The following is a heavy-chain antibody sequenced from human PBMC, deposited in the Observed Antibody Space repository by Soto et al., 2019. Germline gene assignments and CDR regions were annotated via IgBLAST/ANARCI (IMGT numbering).Heavy chain of an antibody. J-gene: IGHJ5*02. Sequence: QVQLQQWGAGLLKPSETLSLTCAVYGGSFSGYYWSWIRQPPGKGLEWIGEINHSGSTNYNPSLKSRVTISVDTSKNQFSLKLCCVTAGDTAVYYCARKDWQLVDNWFDRWGQGTLVTVSS. CDR3: ARKDWQLVDNWFDR. V-gene: IGHV4-34*01. CDR1: GGSFSGYY. CDR2: INHSGST. D-gene: IGHD6-6*01.